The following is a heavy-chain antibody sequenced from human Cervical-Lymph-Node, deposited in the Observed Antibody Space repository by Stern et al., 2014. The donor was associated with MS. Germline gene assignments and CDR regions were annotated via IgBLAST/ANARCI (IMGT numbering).Heavy chain of an antibody. Sequence: VQLVESGGGVVPPGRSVRLSCADSGATFSKSAMHWVRQAPGNGLEWVAVISHHVCNKQYGDSVKGRLAISRDNSRNTLSLEIYSLRAEDTAVYYCVRTESFYYYDGMDVWGHGTTVIVSS. J-gene: IGHJ6*02. CDR2: ISHHVCNK. CDR3: VRTESFYYYDGMDV. V-gene: IGHV3-30*09. CDR1: GATFSKSA.